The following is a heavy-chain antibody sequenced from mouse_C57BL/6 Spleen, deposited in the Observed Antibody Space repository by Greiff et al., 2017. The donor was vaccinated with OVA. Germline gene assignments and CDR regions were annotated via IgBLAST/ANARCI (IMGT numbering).Heavy chain of an antibody. J-gene: IGHJ2*01. CDR3: GGRGVTLYFDY. CDR1: GFTFSDYG. D-gene: IGHD2-2*01. CDR2: ISRGSSTI. Sequence: EVKLMESGGGLVKPGGSLKLSCAASGFTFSDYGMHWVRQAPEKGLEWVAYISRGSSTIYYADTVKGRFTISRDTAKNTLFLQMTSLRSEDTAIDYCGGRGVTLYFDYWGQGTTLTVSS. V-gene: IGHV5-17*01.